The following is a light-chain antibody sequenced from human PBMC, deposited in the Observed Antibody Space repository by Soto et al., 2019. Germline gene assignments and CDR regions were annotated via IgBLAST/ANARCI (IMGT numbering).Light chain of an antibody. V-gene: IGKV1-5*03. Sequence: DIQITPSPSTLSSSVGDRVTLTFRASQSISSWLAWYQQKPGKAPKLLIYKASSLESGVPSRFSGSGSGTEFTLTISSLQPDDFTTYYCQQYNTYPWTFGQGTKVDI. J-gene: IGKJ1*01. CDR3: QQYNTYPWT. CDR2: KAS. CDR1: QSISSW.